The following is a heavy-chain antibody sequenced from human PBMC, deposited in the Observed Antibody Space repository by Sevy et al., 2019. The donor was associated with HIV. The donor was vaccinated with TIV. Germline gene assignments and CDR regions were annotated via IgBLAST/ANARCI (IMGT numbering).Heavy chain of an antibody. CDR1: GGSFSGYY. CDR2: INHSGGT. Sequence: SETLSLTCAVYGGSFSGYYWSWIRQPPGKGLEWIGEINHSGGTNYNPSLKSRVTISVETSKNQFSLKLSSVTAADTAVYYCARGRASIVVVPAARPLQYYYYGMDVWGQGTTVTVSS. J-gene: IGHJ6*02. V-gene: IGHV4-34*01. CDR3: ARGRASIVVVPAARPLQYYYYGMDV. D-gene: IGHD2-2*01.